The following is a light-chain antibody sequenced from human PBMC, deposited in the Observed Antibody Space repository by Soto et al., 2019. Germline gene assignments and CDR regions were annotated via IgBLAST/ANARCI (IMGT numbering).Light chain of an antibody. J-gene: IGKJ2*01. CDR1: QSIATY. Sequence: DIQMTQSPSSLSASVGDRVTISCRASQSIATYVNWYQQKPGKAPNLLIYAASNLQSGVPSRFSGSGSGTDFTLTISSLQPDDFATYYCQQSYTTVYTVGQGTKVDIK. CDR3: QQSYTTVYT. CDR2: AAS. V-gene: IGKV1-39*01.